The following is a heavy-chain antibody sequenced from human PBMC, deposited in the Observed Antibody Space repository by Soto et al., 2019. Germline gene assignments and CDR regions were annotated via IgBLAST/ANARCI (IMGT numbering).Heavy chain of an antibody. Sequence: SETLSLTCAVSGGSISSSNWWSWVRQPPGKGLEWIGEIYHSGSTNYNPSLKSRVTISVDKSKNQFSLKLSSVTAADTAVYYCASFPQHQKPGGYWCDPWGQGTLVTVSS. CDR1: GGSISSSNW. V-gene: IGHV4-4*02. J-gene: IGHJ5*02. CDR3: ASFPQHQKPGGYWCDP. D-gene: IGHD1-26*01. CDR2: IYHSGST.